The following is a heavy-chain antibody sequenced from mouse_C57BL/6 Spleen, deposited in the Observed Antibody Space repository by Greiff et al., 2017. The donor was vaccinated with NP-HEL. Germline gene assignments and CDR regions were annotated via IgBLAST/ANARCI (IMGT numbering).Heavy chain of an antibody. CDR3: AREGGNHGGYYARDY. D-gene: IGHD2-1*01. CDR1: GYTFTSYG. J-gene: IGHJ4*01. V-gene: IGHV1-81*01. Sequence: VQLQQSGAELARPGASVKLSCKASGYTFTSYGISWVKQRTGQGLEWIGEIYPRSGNTYYNEKFKGKATLTADKSSSKAYMELRSLTSEDSAVYFCAREGGNHGGYYARDYWGQGTSVTVSS. CDR2: IYPRSGNT.